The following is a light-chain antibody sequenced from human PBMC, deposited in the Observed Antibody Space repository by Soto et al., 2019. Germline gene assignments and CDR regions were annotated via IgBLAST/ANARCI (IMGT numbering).Light chain of an antibody. J-gene: IGLJ1*01. CDR1: SSDVGAYIY. Sequence: ALTQPRSVSGSPGQSVTFSCTGTSSDVGAYIYVSWYQQHPGKAPKLIIYDVIKRPSGVPDRFSGSKSGNTASLTISGLQAEDEADYYCCSYAGSYTHVFGTGTKVTV. CDR2: DVI. V-gene: IGLV2-11*01. CDR3: CSYAGSYTHV.